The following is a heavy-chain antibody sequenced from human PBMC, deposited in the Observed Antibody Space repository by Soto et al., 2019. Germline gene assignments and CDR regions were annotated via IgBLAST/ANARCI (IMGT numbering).Heavy chain of an antibody. V-gene: IGHV3-33*01. CDR2: IWYDGSNK. CDR1: GFTFSNYG. D-gene: IGHD5-18*01. CDR3: ARRYSYGLDY. Sequence: QVQLVESGGGVVQPGRSLRLSCAASGFTFSNYGMHWVRQAPGKGLEWVAIIWYDGSNKYYADSVKGRFTISRDNSKNTLYLQINSLRAEDTAVHYCARRYSYGLDYWGQGTLVTVSS. J-gene: IGHJ4*02.